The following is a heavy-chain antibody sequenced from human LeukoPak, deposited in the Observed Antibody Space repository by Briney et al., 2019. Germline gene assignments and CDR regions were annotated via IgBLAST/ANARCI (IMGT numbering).Heavy chain of an antibody. CDR2: ITNTGGSS. V-gene: IGHV3-23*01. J-gene: IGHJ6*03. CDR1: GLTFSSYS. Sequence: GGSLRLSCAASGLTFSSYSMNWVRQAPGKGLEWVSTITNTGGSSYYADSVKGRFTISRDNSNNTLYLQMHSLRAEDTAVYYCARISGSGSNYYYYYMDVWGKGTAVTISS. CDR3: ARISGSGSNYYYYYMDV. D-gene: IGHD3-10*01.